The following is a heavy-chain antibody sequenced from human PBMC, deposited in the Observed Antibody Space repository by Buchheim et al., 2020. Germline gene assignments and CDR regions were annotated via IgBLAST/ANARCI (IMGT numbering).Heavy chain of an antibody. CDR2: IHYTGVT. J-gene: IGHJ4*02. D-gene: IGHD3-22*01. V-gene: IGHV4-39*01. CDR1: GASDISGNYY. CDR3: VRQHAEDTSGYPADY. Sequence: QLQLQESGPGLVKPSETLSLTCSVSGASDISGNYYWGWMRQPPGKGLEWIGSIHYTGVTYYNPTLKSRVTISGDKSQKQFSLNMRSVTAADTAMYYRVRQHAEDTSGYPADYWGQGTL.